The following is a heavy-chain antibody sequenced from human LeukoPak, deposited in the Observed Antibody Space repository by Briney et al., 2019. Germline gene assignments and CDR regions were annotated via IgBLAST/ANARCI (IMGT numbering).Heavy chain of an antibody. D-gene: IGHD3-9*01. V-gene: IGHV3-21*01. CDR2: ISSSSSYI. CDR1: GFTFSSYS. J-gene: IGHJ6*02. CDR3: ARNVGGDILTGPYYYYYYGMDV. Sequence: GGSLRLPCAASGFTFSSYSMNWVRQAPGKGLEWVSSISSSSSYIYYADSVKGRFTISRDNAKNSLYLQMNSLRAEDTAVYYCARNVGGDILTGPYYYYYYGMDVWGQGTTVTVSS.